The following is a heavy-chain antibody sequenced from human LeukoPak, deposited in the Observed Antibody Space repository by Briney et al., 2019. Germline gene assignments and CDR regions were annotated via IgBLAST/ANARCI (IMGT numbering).Heavy chain of an antibody. V-gene: IGHV4-34*01. D-gene: IGHD5-12*01. Sequence: SETLSLTCAVYGGSFSGYYWSWIRQPPGKGLEWIGEINHSGSTNYNPSLKSRVTISVDTSKNQFSLRLSSVTPAETAVYYCARGHRWLRKYYFDYGAREPWSPSPQ. CDR2: INHSGST. CDR1: GGSFSGYY. J-gene: IGHJ4*02. CDR3: ARGHRWLRKYYFDY.